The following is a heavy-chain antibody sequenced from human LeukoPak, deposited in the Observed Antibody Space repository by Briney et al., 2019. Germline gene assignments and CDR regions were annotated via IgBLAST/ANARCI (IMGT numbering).Heavy chain of an antibody. CDR1: GLTFGRYS. D-gene: IGHD3-16*01. Sequence: PGGSLRLSCAASGLTFGRYSMNWVRQAPGKGLEWVASINYRSSFIYYADSVKGRFTISRDNSKNTLYLQMNSLRAEDTAVYYCARDRAGGSFDYWGQGTLVTVSS. J-gene: IGHJ4*02. CDR3: ARDRAGGSFDY. CDR2: INYRSSFI. V-gene: IGHV3-21*01.